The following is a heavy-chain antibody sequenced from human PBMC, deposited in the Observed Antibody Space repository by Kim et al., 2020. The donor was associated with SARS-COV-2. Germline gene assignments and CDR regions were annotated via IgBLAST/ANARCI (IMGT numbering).Heavy chain of an antibody. Sequence: GGSLRLSCEASGFNFSNFGMHWVRQAPGKGLQWMAGIWYDGSKKYYADSVKGRFTISRDNSKNTVLLEMNSLRADDAAIYYCTKDHYYDNSGYYYSDAYFDSWGQGALVTVSS. CDR3: TKDHYYDNSGYYYSDAYFDS. J-gene: IGHJ4*02. CDR1: GFNFSNFG. D-gene: IGHD3-22*01. CDR2: IWYDGSKK. V-gene: IGHV3-33*06.